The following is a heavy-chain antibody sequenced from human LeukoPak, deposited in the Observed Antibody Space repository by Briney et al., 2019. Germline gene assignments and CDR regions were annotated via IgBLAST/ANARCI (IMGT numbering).Heavy chain of an antibody. J-gene: IGHJ4*02. CDR3: ARGSSSWSPDFDY. CDR1: GGSISGYD. Sequence: SETLSLTCSVSGGSISGYDWIGMPQPPGKKLEGVGYIHKTGSTSYNPSLKSGVTISVDTSKNQFSLKVPSVTATHTAVYSCARGSSSWSPDFDYWGQGTLVTVSS. CDR2: IHKTGST. V-gene: IGHV4-59*13. D-gene: IGHD6-13*01.